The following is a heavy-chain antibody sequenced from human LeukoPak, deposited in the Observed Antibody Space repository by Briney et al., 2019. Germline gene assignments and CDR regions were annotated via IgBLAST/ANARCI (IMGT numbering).Heavy chain of an antibody. Sequence: ASVKVSCKASGYTFTSYYIHWVRQAPGQGLEWMGIINPSGGSTTYAQKFQGRVTMTRDTSTSTVYMELRSLRSDDTAVYYCARGVVVVTAIPFDYWGQGTLVTVSS. CDR3: ARGVVVVTAIPFDY. CDR1: GYTFTSYY. J-gene: IGHJ4*02. V-gene: IGHV1-46*01. CDR2: INPSGGST. D-gene: IGHD2-21*02.